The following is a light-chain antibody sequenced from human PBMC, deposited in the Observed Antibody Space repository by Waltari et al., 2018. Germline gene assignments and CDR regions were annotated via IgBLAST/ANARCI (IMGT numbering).Light chain of an antibody. CDR1: SSDVGFYNY. Sequence: QSALTQPASVSGSPGQSITISCTGASSDVGFYNYVSWYQQHPGKVPKLMIYEVSNRPSGVSNRFSGSKSGTTASLTISGLQAEDEADYSCSSYTSSSTLVFGTGTKVTVL. V-gene: IGLV2-14*01. CDR2: EVS. J-gene: IGLJ1*01. CDR3: SSYTSSSTLV.